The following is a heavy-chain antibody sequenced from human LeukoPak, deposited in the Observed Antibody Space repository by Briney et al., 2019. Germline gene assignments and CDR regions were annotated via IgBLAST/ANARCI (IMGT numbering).Heavy chain of an antibody. CDR2: ISSSGSTI. CDR3: ARGASNWNFDYYGMDV. Sequence: GGSLRLSCAASGFTFSSYDMAWVRQAPGKGLEWVSYISSSGSTIYYADSVKGRFTISRDNAKNSLYVQMNSLRAEDTAVYYCARGASNWNFDYYGMDVWGQGTTVTVSS. CDR1: GFTFSSYD. J-gene: IGHJ6*02. D-gene: IGHD1-1*01. V-gene: IGHV3-48*03.